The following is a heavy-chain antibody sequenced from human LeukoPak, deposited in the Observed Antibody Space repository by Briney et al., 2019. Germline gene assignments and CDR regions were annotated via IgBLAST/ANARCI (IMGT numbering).Heavy chain of an antibody. CDR2: IYYSGST. CDR3: ARALGVPAAPFDY. Sequence: SETLSLTCTVSGGSISSYYWSWIRLPPGKGLEWIGYIYYSGSTNYNPSLKSRVTISVDTSKNQFSLKLSSVTAADTAVYYCARALGVPAAPFDYWGQGTLVTVSS. J-gene: IGHJ4*02. CDR1: GGSISSYY. V-gene: IGHV4-59*01. D-gene: IGHD2-2*01.